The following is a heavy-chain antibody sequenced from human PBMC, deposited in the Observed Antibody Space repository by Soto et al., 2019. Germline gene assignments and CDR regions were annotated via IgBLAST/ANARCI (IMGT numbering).Heavy chain of an antibody. J-gene: IGHJ6*02. CDR3: TRLQGDMGAIRYIYTVDGREPRADVEV. V-gene: IGHV3-30*04. D-gene: IGHD5-12*01. CDR2: ISFDGSNK. CDR1: GFTFSYYA. Sequence: QMQLVESGGGAVQPGRSLRLSCAASGFTFSYYAMHWVRQAPGKGLEWVAVISFDGSNKYYADSVKGRFTISRDNSNNTLYLQMNNLRGNDTAVYFWTRLQGDMGAIRYIYTVDGREPRADVEVWGQGTTFTVSS.